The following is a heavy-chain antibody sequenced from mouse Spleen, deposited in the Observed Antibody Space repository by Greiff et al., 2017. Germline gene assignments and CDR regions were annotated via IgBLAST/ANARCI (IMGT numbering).Heavy chain of an antibody. CDR1: GYTFTSYW. CDR3: ARPGTDAMDY. J-gene: IGHJ4*01. Sequence: QVHVKQPGAELVKPGASVKLSCKASGYTFTSYWMQWVKQRPGQGLEWIGEIDPSDSYTNYNQKFKGKATLTVDTSSSTAYMQLSSLTSEDSAVYYCARPGTDAMDYWGQGTSVTVSS. CDR2: IDPSDSYT. V-gene: IGHV1-50*01. D-gene: IGHD4-1*01.